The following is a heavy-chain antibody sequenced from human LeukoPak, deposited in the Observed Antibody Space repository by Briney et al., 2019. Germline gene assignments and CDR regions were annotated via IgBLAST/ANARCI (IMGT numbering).Heavy chain of an antibody. Sequence: PGGSLRLSCAASGFTFSSYGMHWVRQAPGKGLEWVSLIWYDGSNKYYADSVKGRFTISRDNSKNTLSLQMNSLRAEDTALYYCARDRAMVVGSSWYYDYWGQGTLVTVSS. D-gene: IGHD5-18*01. V-gene: IGHV3-33*01. CDR3: ARDRAMVVGSSWYYDY. CDR2: IWYDGSNK. CDR1: GFTFSSYG. J-gene: IGHJ4*02.